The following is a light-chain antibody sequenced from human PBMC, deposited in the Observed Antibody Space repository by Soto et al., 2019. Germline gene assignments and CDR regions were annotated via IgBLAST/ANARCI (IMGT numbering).Light chain of an antibody. CDR3: QQTYRAPLT. Sequence: DIQMTQSPSSLSASVGDRVTITCWASQSISTYLNWYQQKPGKAPKVLIYGASSLQSGVPSRFSGGGSGTDFTLSISSLQPEDFATYYCQQTYRAPLTFGGGTNVEIK. J-gene: IGKJ4*01. CDR2: GAS. CDR1: QSISTY. V-gene: IGKV1-39*01.